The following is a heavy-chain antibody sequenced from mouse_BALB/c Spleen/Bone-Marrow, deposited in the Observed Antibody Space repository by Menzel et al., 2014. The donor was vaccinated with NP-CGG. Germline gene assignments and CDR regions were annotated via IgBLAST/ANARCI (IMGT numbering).Heavy chain of an antibody. J-gene: IGHJ2*01. CDR3: TTLARNNFDY. CDR2: IHPGNSDT. Sequence: EVHLVESGTVLARPGAAVKMSCKASGYTFXNYWMHWIKQRPGQGLEWIGTIHPGNSDTTYNQKFKGKAKLTAVTSTSTAYMELSSLTNEDSAVYYCTTLARNNFDYWGQGTTLTVSS. V-gene: IGHV1-5*01. D-gene: IGHD3-1*01. CDR1: GYTFXNYW.